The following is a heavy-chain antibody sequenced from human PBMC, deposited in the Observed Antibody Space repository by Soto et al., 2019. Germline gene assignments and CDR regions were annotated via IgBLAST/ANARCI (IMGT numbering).Heavy chain of an antibody. CDR2: IFYSGNT. V-gene: IGHV4-31*03. CDR3: AREGRLAAPHAGFYF. CDR1: GNSISTGAYY. D-gene: IGHD3-16*01. J-gene: IGHJ4*02. Sequence: QVQLQESGPGLLKPSQTLSLTCTVSGNSISTGAYYWSWLRQHPVKGLEWIGHIFYSGNTHFSPSLVIRFTCSVGTSKDQFSVKLTSVTLAGTAVYYLAREGRLAAPHAGFYFLGQGTLVTGSS.